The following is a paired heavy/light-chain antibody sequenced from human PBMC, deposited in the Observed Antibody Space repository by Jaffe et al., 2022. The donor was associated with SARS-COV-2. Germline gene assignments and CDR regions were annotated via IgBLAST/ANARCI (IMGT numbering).Light chain of an antibody. CDR2: DVT. CDR1: SSDVGGYDY. CDR3: SSYTSSRTLV. J-gene: IGLJ3*02. Sequence: QSALTQPASVSGSPGQSITISCTGTSSDVGGYDYVSWYQQLPEKAPKLMIYDVTNRPSGVSNRFSGSKSGNTASLTISGLQAEDDADYYCSSYTSSRTLVFGGGTKLTVL. V-gene: IGLV2-14*01.
Heavy chain of an antibody. CDR2: TRNKGNSHTT. D-gene: IGHD3-10*01. V-gene: IGHV3-72*01. CDR1: GFTFSDHY. CDR3: TRGGLGSYIEY. J-gene: IGHJ4*02. Sequence: EVQLVESGGGLVQPGGSLRLSCAASGFTFSDHYMDWVRQAPGKGLEWVGRTRNKGNSHTTEYAASVKGRFTISRDDSKSSLYLQMNSLKTEDTAVYYCTRGGLGSYIEYWGQGTLVTVSS.